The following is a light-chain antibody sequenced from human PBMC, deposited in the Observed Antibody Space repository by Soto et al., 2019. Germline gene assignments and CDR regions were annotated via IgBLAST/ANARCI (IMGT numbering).Light chain of an antibody. Sequence: EVVMTQSPATLSVSPGERATLSCRASQSVSSNLAWYQQNRGQAPRLLIYGASTRATGVPARFSGSGSGTEFTLTISSLQSEDFAFYYCQQYINWPRTFGQGAKVEIK. CDR2: GAS. CDR3: QQYINWPRT. J-gene: IGKJ1*01. CDR1: QSVSSN. V-gene: IGKV3-15*01.